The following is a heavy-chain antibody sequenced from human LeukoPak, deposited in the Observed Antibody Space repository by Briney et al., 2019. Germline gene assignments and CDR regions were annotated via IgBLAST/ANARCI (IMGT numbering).Heavy chain of an antibody. Sequence: GGSLRLSCAASGFTFSHYFMHWVRQAPGKGLEYLSVISYTGDKTYYAKSVKGRFTISRDKARNSLYLQMNSLRVQDTAVYYCVRDHRYAFDNWGHGTLVTVSS. CDR3: VRDHRYAFDN. CDR1: GFTFSHYF. V-gene: IGHV3-64*04. CDR2: ISYTGDKT. D-gene: IGHD5-12*01. J-gene: IGHJ4*01.